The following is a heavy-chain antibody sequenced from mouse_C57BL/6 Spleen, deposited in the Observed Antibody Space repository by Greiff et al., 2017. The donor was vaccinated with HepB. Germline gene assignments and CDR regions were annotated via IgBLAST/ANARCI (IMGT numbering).Heavy chain of an antibody. CDR2: IDPSDSET. D-gene: IGHD2-4*01. CDR1: GYTFTSYW. CDR3: ARQGYDYDLRFAY. Sequence: QVHLQQPGAELVRPGSSVKLSCKASGYTFTSYWMHWVKQRPIQGLEWIGNIDPSDSETHYNQKFKDKATLTVDKSSSTAYMQLSSLTSEDSAVYYCARQGYDYDLRFAYWGQGTLVTVSA. V-gene: IGHV1-52*01. J-gene: IGHJ3*01.